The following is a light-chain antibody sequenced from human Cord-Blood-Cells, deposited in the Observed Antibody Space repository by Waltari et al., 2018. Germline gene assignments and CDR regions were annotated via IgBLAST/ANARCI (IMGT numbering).Light chain of an antibody. CDR2: DAT. V-gene: IGKV3-11*01. CDR1: QSVSSY. J-gene: IGKJ5*01. Sequence: EIVLTQSPATLSLSPGERATLYCRASQSVSSYLAWYQQQPGQAPRLLINDATNRATGIPARFSGSGSGTDFTLTISSLEPEDFAVYYCQQRSNWPPITFGQGTRLEIK. CDR3: QQRSNWPPIT.